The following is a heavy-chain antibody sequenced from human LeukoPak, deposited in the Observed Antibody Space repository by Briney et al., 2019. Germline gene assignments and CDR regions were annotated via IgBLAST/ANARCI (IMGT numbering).Heavy chain of an antibody. V-gene: IGHV3-21*01. CDR2: ISSSSSYI. Sequence: PGGSLRLSCAASGFTFSSYSMNWVRQAPGKGLEWVSSISSSSSYIYYADSVKGRFTISRDNAKNSLYLQMNSLRAEDTAVYYCARGYYYYGSGSYYNAGWFDPWGQGTLVTVSS. D-gene: IGHD3-10*01. CDR3: ARGYYYYGSGSYYNAGWFDP. J-gene: IGHJ5*02. CDR1: GFTFSSYS.